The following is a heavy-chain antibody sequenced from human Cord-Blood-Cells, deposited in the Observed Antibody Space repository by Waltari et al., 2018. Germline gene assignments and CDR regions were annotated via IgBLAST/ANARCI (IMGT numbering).Heavy chain of an antibody. J-gene: IGHJ5*02. CDR2: IFSNDEK. Sequence: QVTLKESGPVLVKPTETLTLPCTVSGFSLSNARMGVSWIRQPPGKALEWLAHIFSNDEKSYSTSLKSRLTISKDTSKSQVVLTMTNMDPVDTATYYCARIRSTTGTTHWFDPWGQGTLVTVSS. D-gene: IGHD1-1*01. CDR1: GFSLSNARMG. V-gene: IGHV2-26*01. CDR3: ARIRSTTGTTHWFDP.